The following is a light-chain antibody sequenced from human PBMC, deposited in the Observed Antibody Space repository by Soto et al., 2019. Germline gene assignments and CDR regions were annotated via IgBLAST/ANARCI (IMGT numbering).Light chain of an antibody. V-gene: IGLV1-44*01. Sequence: QSVLTQPPSASETPGQRVTISCSGSSSNIGSNTVNWYQQLPGTAPKLLIYDNGQRPSGVPDRFSGSKSGTSASLAISGLQSADEADYYCAAWDDSLNGYVFGTGTKLTVL. J-gene: IGLJ1*01. CDR2: DNG. CDR3: AAWDDSLNGYV. CDR1: SSNIGSNT.